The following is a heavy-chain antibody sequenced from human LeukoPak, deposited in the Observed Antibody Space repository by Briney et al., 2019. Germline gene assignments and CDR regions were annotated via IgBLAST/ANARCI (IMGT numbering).Heavy chain of an antibody. J-gene: IGHJ4*02. Sequence: SVKVSCKASGVTFSSYAISWVRQAPGQGLEWMGGIIPIFGTANYAQKFQGRVTISTDESTSTAYMELSRLRSEDTAVYYCARIPWGYSYGPGDYWGQGTLVTVSS. CDR1: GVTFSSYA. D-gene: IGHD5-18*01. CDR3: ARIPWGYSYGPGDY. V-gene: IGHV1-69*05. CDR2: IIPIFGTA.